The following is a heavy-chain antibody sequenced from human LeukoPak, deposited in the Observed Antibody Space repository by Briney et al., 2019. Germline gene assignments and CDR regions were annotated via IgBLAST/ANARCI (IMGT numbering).Heavy chain of an antibody. CDR2: IYYSGST. CDR1: GGSISSYY. V-gene: IGHV4-59*08. D-gene: IGHD2-15*01. J-gene: IGHJ4*02. Sequence: SETLSLTCTVSGGSISSYYWSWIRQPPGKGLEWIGYIYYSGSTNYNPSLKSRVTISVDTSKNQFSLKPSSVTAADTAVYYCARLGYCSGGSCYPEYYFDYWGQGTLVTVSS. CDR3: ARLGYCSGGSCYPEYYFDY.